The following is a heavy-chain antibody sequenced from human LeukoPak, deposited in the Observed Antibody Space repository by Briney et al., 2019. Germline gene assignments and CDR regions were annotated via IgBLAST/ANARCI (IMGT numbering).Heavy chain of an antibody. D-gene: IGHD3-16*01. J-gene: IGHJ4*02. V-gene: IGHV3-15*01. CDR1: GFTFINAW. Sequence: GGSLRLSCAASGFTFINAWMSWVRQAPGKGLEWVGHIKSKTDGGTTDYAAPVKGRFTISRDDSKNTLYLQMNSLETDDTAVYYCTTEYWGPFNYWGQGNLVTVSS. CDR2: IKSKTDGGTT. CDR3: TTEYWGPFNY.